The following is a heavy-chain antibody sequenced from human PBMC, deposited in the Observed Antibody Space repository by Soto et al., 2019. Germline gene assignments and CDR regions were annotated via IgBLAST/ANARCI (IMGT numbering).Heavy chain of an antibody. Sequence: TLSLTCAVSGCSISRGGYSWRWIRQPPGKGLEWIGYIYHSGSTYYNPSLKSRVTISVDRSKNQFSLKLSSVTAADTAVYYCARIGGIDYWGQGTLVTVSS. CDR1: GCSISRGGYS. CDR3: ARIGGIDY. J-gene: IGHJ4*02. V-gene: IGHV4-30-2*01. CDR2: IYHSGST. D-gene: IGHD3-16*01.